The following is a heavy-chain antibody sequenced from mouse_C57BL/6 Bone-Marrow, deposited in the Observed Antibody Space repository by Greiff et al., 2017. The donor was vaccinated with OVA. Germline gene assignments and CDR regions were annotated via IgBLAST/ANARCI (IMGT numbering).Heavy chain of an antibody. CDR3: ARRDYYGRNFDV. J-gene: IGHJ1*03. CDR2: ISSGSSTI. D-gene: IGHD1-1*01. V-gene: IGHV5-17*01. Sequence: EVKLVESGGGLVKPGGSLKLSCAASGFTFSDYGMHWVRQAPEKGLEWVAYISSGSSTIYYADTVKGRFTISRDNAKNNLFLQMTSLRSEDTAMYYCARRDYYGRNFDVWGTGTTVTVSS. CDR1: GFTFSDYG.